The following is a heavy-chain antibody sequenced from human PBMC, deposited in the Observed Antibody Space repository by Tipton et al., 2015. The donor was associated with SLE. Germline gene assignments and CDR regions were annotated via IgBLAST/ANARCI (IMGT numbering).Heavy chain of an antibody. CDR2: INTNTGNP. CDR1: GYTFTSYG. Sequence: QSGAEVNKPGASVKVSCKASGYTFTSYGISWVRQAPGQGLEWMGWINTNTGNPTFAQGFTGRFVFSLDTSVSTAYLQISSLKAEDTAVYYCARSSWGRDGYNPGPIGYWGQGTLVTVSS. J-gene: IGHJ4*02. CDR3: ARSSWGRDGYNPGPIGY. V-gene: IGHV7-4-1*02. D-gene: IGHD5-24*01.